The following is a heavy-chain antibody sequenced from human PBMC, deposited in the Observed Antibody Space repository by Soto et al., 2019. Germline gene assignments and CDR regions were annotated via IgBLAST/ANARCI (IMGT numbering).Heavy chain of an antibody. V-gene: IGHV3-30*18. Sequence: GGSLRLSCAASGFTFSSYGMHWVRQAPGKGLEWVAVISYDGSNKYYADSVKGRFTISRDNSKNTLYLQMNSLRAEDTAVYYCAKDRRGYSSSWYRIQPADYWGQGTLVTVSS. CDR2: ISYDGSNK. J-gene: IGHJ4*02. CDR3: AKDRRGYSSSWYRIQPADY. CDR1: GFTFSSYG. D-gene: IGHD6-13*01.